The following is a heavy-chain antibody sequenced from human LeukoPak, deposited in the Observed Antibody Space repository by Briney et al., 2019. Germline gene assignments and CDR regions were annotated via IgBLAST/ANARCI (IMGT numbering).Heavy chain of an antibody. Sequence: PGGSLRLSCAASGFTFSSYSMNWVRQASGKGLEWVSSISSSSSYIYYADSVKGRFTISRDNAKNSLYLQMNSLRAEDTAVYYCARVRRFLEWSFDYWGQGTLVTVSS. V-gene: IGHV3-21*01. CDR3: ARVRRFLEWSFDY. J-gene: IGHJ4*02. D-gene: IGHD3-3*01. CDR1: GFTFSSYS. CDR2: ISSSSSYI.